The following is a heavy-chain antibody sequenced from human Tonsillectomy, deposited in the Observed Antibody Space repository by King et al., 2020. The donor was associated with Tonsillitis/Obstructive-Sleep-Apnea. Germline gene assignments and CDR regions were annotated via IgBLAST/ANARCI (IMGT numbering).Heavy chain of an antibody. J-gene: IGHJ4*02. CDR1: GGSFSGYN. CDR2: INHSGST. CDR3: AGQNLWGYYFDY. Sequence: VQLQQWGAGLLKPSETLSLTCAVYGGSFSGYNWTWIRQPPGKGLEWIGDINHSGSTTYDPSPKSRVTISLDTSKNQFSLKLSSVTAADTAVYYCAGQNLWGYYFDYWGQGTPVTVSS. V-gene: IGHV4-34*01. D-gene: IGHD7-27*01.